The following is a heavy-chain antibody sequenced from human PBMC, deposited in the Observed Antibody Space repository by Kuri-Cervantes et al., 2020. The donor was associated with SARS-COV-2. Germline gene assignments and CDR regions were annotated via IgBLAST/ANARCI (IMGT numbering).Heavy chain of an antibody. J-gene: IGHJ5*02. V-gene: IGHV4-34*01. D-gene: IGHD3-22*01. CDR3: ASEDSSGYFEWFDP. CDR2: TNHSGST. Sequence: SETLSLTCAVYGGSFSGYYWSWIRQPPGKGLEWIGETNHSGSTNYNPPVKSRGTISVDTSKNQFSLKLRSVTAADTAVYFCASEDSSGYFEWFDPWGQGTLVTVSS. CDR1: GGSFSGYY.